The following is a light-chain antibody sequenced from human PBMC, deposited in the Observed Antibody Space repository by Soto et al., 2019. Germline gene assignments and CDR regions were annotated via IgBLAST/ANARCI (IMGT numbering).Light chain of an antibody. V-gene: IGLV2-14*01. CDR3: DSYTSSRAYV. CDR2: EVS. Sequence: QSPGTQPGSASGTPGQSISVSGTGTNNNVGGYNYVSWYQQQSGKAPKLIIHEVSYRPSGVSNRFSGSKSGNTASLTISGLQAEDEADYYCDSYTSSRAYVFGIGTKVTVL. CDR1: NNNVGGYNY. J-gene: IGLJ1*01.